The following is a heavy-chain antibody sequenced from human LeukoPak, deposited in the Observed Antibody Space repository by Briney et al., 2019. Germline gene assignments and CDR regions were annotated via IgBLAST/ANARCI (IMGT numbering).Heavy chain of an antibody. V-gene: IGHV1-2*02. J-gene: IGHJ4*02. CDR1: GYTLTSYY. CDR2: INPNSGGT. D-gene: IGHD1-26*01. Sequence: ASVKVSCKASGYTLTSYYIHWVRQAPGQGLEWMGWINPNSGGTNYAQKFQGRVTMTRDTSISTAYMELSRLRSDDTAVYYCAREGSGSYFDYWGQGTLVTVSS. CDR3: AREGSGSYFDY.